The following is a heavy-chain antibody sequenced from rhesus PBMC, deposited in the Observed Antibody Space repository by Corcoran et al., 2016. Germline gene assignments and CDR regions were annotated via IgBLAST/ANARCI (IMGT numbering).Heavy chain of an antibody. CDR3: TRGRYDYGY. Sequence: QVQLQESGPGVVKPSETLSLTCAVSGGSFSGYYWGWIRQPPGKGLEWMGHISGSSGNTDYNPSLKSRVSISTDTSKNQLSLKLKSVTAADRAVYYCTRGRYDYGYWGQGVLVTVSS. D-gene: IGHD3-22*01. CDR2: ISGSSGNT. J-gene: IGHJ4*01. CDR1: GGSFSGYY. V-gene: IGHV4-165*01.